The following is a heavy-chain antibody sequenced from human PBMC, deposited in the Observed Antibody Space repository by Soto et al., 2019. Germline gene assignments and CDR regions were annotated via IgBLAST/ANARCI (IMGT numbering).Heavy chain of an antibody. J-gene: IGHJ2*01. CDR3: AREIMPLTNDWYFDL. D-gene: IGHD2-8*01. CDR1: GGSISGGVHS. Sequence: QVQLQESGPGLVKPSETLSLTCTVSGGSISGGVHSWSWIRQPPGKGLEWIGHIFDSGSTYYKPSLKSRLTISVDTSKNQFSLRLSSVTAADTAVYCCAREIMPLTNDWYFDLWGRGTLVTVSS. CDR2: IFDSGST. V-gene: IGHV4-30-4*01.